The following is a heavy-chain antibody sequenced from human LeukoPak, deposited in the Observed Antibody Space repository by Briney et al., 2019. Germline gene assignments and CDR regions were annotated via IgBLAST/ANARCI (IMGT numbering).Heavy chain of an antibody. CDR1: GFTVFNYW. J-gene: IGHJ4*02. CDR2: INLDGSRE. V-gene: IGHV3-7*01. Sequence: GGSLRLSCAASGFTVFNYWMSWVRQAPGKGLEWVANINLDGSREYYVDSLKGRFTISRDNAKNSLYLQMNSLRAEDTAVYYCARDVDYANPRHDYWGQGTLVTVSS. CDR3: ARDVDYANPRHDY. D-gene: IGHD4/OR15-4a*01.